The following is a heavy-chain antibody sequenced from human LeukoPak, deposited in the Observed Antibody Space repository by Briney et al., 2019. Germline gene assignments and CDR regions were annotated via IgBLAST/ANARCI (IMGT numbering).Heavy chain of an antibody. D-gene: IGHD6-13*01. CDR2: ISAYNGNT. CDR3: ARTVIVAAGSLTDY. CDR1: GYTFTSYG. Sequence: ASVKVSCKASGYTFTSYGISWVRQAPGQGLEWMGWISAYNGNTNYAQKLQGRVTMATDTSTSTAYMELRSLRSDDTAVYYCARTVIVAAGSLTDYWGQGTLVTVSS. V-gene: IGHV1-18*01. J-gene: IGHJ4*02.